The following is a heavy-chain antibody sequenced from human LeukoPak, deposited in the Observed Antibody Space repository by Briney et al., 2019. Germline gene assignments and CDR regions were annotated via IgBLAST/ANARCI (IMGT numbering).Heavy chain of an antibody. Sequence: GASVKVSCKASGYTFTSYYMHWVRHAPGQGLERGGIINPSGVSTSYAQKFQGRVTMTRDTSTSTVYMELSSLRSEDTAVYYCARGGTAPDDAFDIWGQGTMVTVSS. CDR3: ARGGTAPDDAFDI. CDR1: GYTFTSYY. V-gene: IGHV1-46*01. J-gene: IGHJ3*02. D-gene: IGHD3-16*01. CDR2: INPSGVST.